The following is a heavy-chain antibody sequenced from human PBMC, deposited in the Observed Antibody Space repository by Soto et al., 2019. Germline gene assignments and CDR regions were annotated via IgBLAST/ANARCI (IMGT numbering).Heavy chain of an antibody. CDR2: ISYDGSNK. D-gene: IGHD3-22*01. J-gene: IGHJ3*02. CDR1: GFTFSSYA. CDR3: ARSVSNYYDSSGLYAFDI. V-gene: IGHV3-30-3*01. Sequence: PGGSLRLSCAASGFTFSSYAMHWVRQAPGKGLEWVAVISYDGSNKYYADYVKGRFTISRDNSKNTLYLQMNSLRAEDTAVYYCARSVSNYYDSSGLYAFDIWGQGTMVTVSS.